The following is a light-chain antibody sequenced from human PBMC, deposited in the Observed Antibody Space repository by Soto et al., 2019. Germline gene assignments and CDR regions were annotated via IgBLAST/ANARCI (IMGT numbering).Light chain of an antibody. CDR3: SSYTSSSVV. J-gene: IGLJ2*01. CDR2: EVS. Sequence: QSVLTQPPSMSGSPGQSVTISCTGTSSDVGSYNRVSWYQQPPGTAPKLMIYEVSNRPSGVPDRFSGSKSGNTASLTISGLQAEDEADYYCSSYTSSSVVFGGGTKLTVL. CDR1: SSDVGSYNR. V-gene: IGLV2-18*02.